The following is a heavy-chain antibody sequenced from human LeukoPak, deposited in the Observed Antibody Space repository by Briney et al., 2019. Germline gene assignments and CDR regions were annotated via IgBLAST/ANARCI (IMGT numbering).Heavy chain of an antibody. CDR1: GVSISSSNW. D-gene: IGHD6-13*01. J-gene: IGHJ4*02. Sequence: SETLSLTCAVPGVSISSSNWWSWVRQPPGKGLEWIGEIYHSGSTNYNPSLKSRVTISVDKSKNQFSLKLSSVTAADTAVYYCARRPLSSSSSGEDYWGQGTLVTVSS. CDR2: IYHSGST. CDR3: ARRPLSSSSSGEDY. V-gene: IGHV4-4*02.